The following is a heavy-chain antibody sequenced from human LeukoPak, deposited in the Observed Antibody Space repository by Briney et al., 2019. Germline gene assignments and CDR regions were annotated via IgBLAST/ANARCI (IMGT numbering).Heavy chain of an antibody. CDR1: GFTFSSYW. CDR2: IKQDGSEK. J-gene: IGHJ4*02. V-gene: IGHV3-7*01. Sequence: GGSLRLSCVASGFTFSSYWMSWVRQAPGKGLEWVANIKQDGSEKYYVDSVKGRFTISRDNAKNSLYLQMNSLRAEDTAVYYCADGSGKYWGQGTLVTVSS. CDR3: ADGSGKY. D-gene: IGHD3-10*01.